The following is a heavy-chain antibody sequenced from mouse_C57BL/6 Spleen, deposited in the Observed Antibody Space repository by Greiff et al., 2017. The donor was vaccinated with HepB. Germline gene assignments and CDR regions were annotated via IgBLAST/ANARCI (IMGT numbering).Heavy chain of an antibody. J-gene: IGHJ3*01. CDR3: AKGGNYGYDFAY. V-gene: IGHV2-4*01. Sequence: QVQLQQSGPGLVQPSQSLSITCTVSGFSLTSYGVHWVRQPPGKGLEWLGVIWSGGSTDYNAAFISRLSISKDNSKSQVFFKMNSLQADDTAIYYCAKGGNYGYDFAYWGQGTLVTVSA. CDR1: GFSLTSYG. CDR2: IWSGGST. D-gene: IGHD1-2*01.